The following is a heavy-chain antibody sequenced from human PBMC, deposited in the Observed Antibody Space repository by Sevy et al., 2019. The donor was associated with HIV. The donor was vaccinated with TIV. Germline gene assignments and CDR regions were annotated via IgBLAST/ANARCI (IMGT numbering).Heavy chain of an antibody. J-gene: IGHJ4*02. D-gene: IGHD5-12*01. CDR1: VGTFSGYA. CDR3: ARGARGYSGYDSYYFDY. V-gene: IGHV1-69*13. Sequence: ASVKVSCKASVGTFSGYAISWVRPAPGQGLEWMGVIIPIFGTANYAQRFQGRVTITADECTSTAYMELSSLRAEDTAVYYCARGARGYSGYDSYYFDYWGQGTLVTVSS. CDR2: IIPIFGTA.